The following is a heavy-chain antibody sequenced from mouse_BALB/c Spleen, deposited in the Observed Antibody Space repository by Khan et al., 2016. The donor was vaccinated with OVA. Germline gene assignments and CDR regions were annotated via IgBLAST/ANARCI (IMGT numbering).Heavy chain of an antibody. CDR2: ISDLAYTF. CDR3: ARGGVTAPFAY. D-gene: IGHD2-1*01. V-gene: IGHV5-15*02. Sequence: EVQLQESGGGLVQPGGSRKLSCAASGFTFSDYGMAWVRQALGKGPEWVAFISDLAYTFYYADSVTGRFSLSRENAKHTLYLEMSSLRSGDTAMYYCARGGVTAPFAYWGQGTLVTVSA. J-gene: IGHJ3*01. CDR1: GFTFSDYG.